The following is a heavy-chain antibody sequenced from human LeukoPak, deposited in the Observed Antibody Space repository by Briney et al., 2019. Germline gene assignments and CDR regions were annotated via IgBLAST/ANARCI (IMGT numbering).Heavy chain of an antibody. J-gene: IGHJ4*02. CDR3: ARDLGHGDYVWGSYRY. CDR2: IIPIFGTA. CDR1: GGTFSSYA. Sequence: ASVKVSCKASGGTFSSYAISWVRQAPRQGLEWMGGIIPIFGTANYAQKFQGRVTITADKSTSTAYMELSSLRSEDTAVYYCARDLGHGDYVWGSYRYWGQGTLVTVSS. V-gene: IGHV1-69*06. D-gene: IGHD3-16*02.